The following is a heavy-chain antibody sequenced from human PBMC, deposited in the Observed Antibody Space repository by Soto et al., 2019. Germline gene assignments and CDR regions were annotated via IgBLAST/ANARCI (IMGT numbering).Heavy chain of an antibody. CDR1: GCSISSGGYY. CDR3: GASDSSGYYSPAY. V-gene: IGHV4-31*03. Sequence: TLSLTCTVSGCSISSGGYYWSWIRQHPGKGLEWIGYIYYSGSTYYNPSLKSRVTISVDTSKNQFSLKLSSVTAADTAVYYCGASDSSGYYSPAYWGQGTLVTVSS. D-gene: IGHD3-22*01. J-gene: IGHJ4*02. CDR2: IYYSGST.